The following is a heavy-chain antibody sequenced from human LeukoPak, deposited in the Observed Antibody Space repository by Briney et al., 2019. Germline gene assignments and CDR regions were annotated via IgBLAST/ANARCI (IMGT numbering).Heavy chain of an antibody. D-gene: IGHD2-8*01. CDR3: ARNSRVYATSYYYYYYMDV. V-gene: IGHV4-34*01. J-gene: IGHJ6*03. CDR1: GGSFSGYY. Sequence: PSETLSLTCAVYGGSFSGYYWSWIRQPPGKGLEWIGEINHSGSTNYNPSLKSRVTISVDTSKNQFSLKLSSVTAADTAVYHCARNSRVYATSYYYYYYMDVWGKGTTVTVSS. CDR2: INHSGST.